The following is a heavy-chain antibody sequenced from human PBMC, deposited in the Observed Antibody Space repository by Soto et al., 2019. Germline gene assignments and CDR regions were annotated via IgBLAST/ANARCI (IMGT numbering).Heavy chain of an antibody. CDR3: ARAPKVSGSSQTRPDF. D-gene: IGHD6-6*01. CDR1: SGSVSCYY. V-gene: IGHV4-34*01. J-gene: IGHJ4*02. CDR2: ISQSGNT. Sequence: SETLSLICSIYSGSVSCYYWSWIRQPPGKGLEWIGEISQSGNTNYSPSLKSRVSISIDTSKKQFSLNLASVSAADTAVYYCARAPKVSGSSQTRPDFWGQGTLVTVSS.